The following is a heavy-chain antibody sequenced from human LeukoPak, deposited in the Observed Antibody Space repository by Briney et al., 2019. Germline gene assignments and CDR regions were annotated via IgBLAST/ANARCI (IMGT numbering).Heavy chain of an antibody. CDR1: GGSLSSGGYS. CDR2: IYHSGST. CDR3: ARGLVGDYDSSGYWISAFDI. J-gene: IGHJ3*02. Sequence: PSGTLSLTCADSGGSLSSGGYSWSWLRQPPGKGLEWVGYIYHSGSTYYNPSLKSRVTLSVNRSKNQFSLKLRSVTAADTVVYYGARGLVGDYDSSGYWISAFDIWGQGTMVTVCS. V-gene: IGHV4-30-2*01. D-gene: IGHD3-22*01.